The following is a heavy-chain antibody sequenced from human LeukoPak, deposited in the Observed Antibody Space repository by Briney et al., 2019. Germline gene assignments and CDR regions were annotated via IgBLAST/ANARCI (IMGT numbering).Heavy chain of an antibody. CDR2: INPSGGGT. D-gene: IGHD1-20*01. CDR3: ARDNSRNSNDY. J-gene: IGHJ4*02. Sequence: ASVKVSCKASGYTFTIYYMHWVRQAPGQGLEWMGVINPSGGGTNYAQNFQGRVTMTRDTSTSAVYMELSSLRSEDTAMYYCARDNSRNSNDYWGQGTLVTVSS. V-gene: IGHV1-46*01. CDR1: GYTFTIYY.